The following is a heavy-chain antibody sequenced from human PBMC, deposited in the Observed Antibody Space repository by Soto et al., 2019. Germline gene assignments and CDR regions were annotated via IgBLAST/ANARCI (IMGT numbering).Heavy chain of an antibody. J-gene: IGHJ6*02. CDR3: ARPKRSGYDRGDSYYHTMDV. V-gene: IGHV1-69*06. CDR1: GGTSSNFI. Sequence: QVQLVQSGTEVKKSGSSVKVSCKASGGTSSNFIITWVRQVPGQGLEWLGGILPMFGAVKYAQKFRDRLTITADRSTQTAAMELGSLRSDDTAVYYCARPKRSGYDRGDSYYHTMDVWGQGTTVTVS. D-gene: IGHD3-3*01. CDR2: ILPMFGAV.